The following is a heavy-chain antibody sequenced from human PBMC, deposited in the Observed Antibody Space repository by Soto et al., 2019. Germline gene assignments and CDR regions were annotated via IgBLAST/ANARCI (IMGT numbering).Heavy chain of an antibody. CDR1: GDSVSSNSAA. D-gene: IGHD6-19*01. Sequence: SQTLSLTCAISGDSVSSNSAAWNWIRQSPSRGLEWLGRTYYRSKWYIDDAGSVKSRITINPDTSKNQLSLQLNSETPEDTAVYYCARESIKGIAVAGKRGDTYYYYGMDVWGQGTTVTVSS. CDR3: ARESIKGIAVAGKRGDTYYYYGMDV. J-gene: IGHJ6*02. CDR2: TYYRSKWYI. V-gene: IGHV6-1*01.